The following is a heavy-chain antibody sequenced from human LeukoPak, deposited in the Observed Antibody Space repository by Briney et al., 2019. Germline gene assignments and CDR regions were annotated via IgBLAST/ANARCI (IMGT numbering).Heavy chain of an antibody. D-gene: IGHD3-10*01. CDR3: ASRPADSTWFGVFDY. V-gene: IGHV4-59*11. CDR1: GSSINSHY. J-gene: IGHJ4*02. CDR2: VFNGGST. Sequence: SETLSLTCSVSGSSINSHYWSWIRQSPGKGLEWIGYVFNGGSTNYNPSLKSRVTMSLDTSRDRFSLRLSSVTAADTAIYYCASRPADSTWFGVFDYWSQGTLVTVSS.